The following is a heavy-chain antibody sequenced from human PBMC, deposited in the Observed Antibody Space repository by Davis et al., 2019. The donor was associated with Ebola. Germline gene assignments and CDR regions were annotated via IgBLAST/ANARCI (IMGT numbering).Heavy chain of an antibody. Sequence: GESLKISCAASGFTFSSYWMNWVRQAPGKGLEWVSSISSSSSYIYYADSVKGRFTISRDNAKNSLYLQMNSLRAEDTAVYYCASSNIAARPGYYYGMDVWGQGTTVTVSS. J-gene: IGHJ6*02. CDR1: GFTFSSYW. D-gene: IGHD6-6*01. CDR3: ASSNIAARPGYYYGMDV. CDR2: ISSSSSYI. V-gene: IGHV3-21*01.